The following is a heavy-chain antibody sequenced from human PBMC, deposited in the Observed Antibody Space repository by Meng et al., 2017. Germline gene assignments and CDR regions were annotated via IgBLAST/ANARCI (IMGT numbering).Heavy chain of an antibody. CDR1: GGSFSAYY. CDR3: ARGLKPVITMVRGNWFDP. D-gene: IGHD3-10*01. J-gene: IGHJ5*02. V-gene: IGHV4-34*01. Sequence: SETLSLTCAVYGGSFSAYYWSWIRQPPGKGLEWIGEINHSGSTNYNPSLKSRVTISVDTSKNQFSLKLSSVTAADTAVYYCARGLKPVITMVRGNWFDPWGQGTLVTVSS. CDR2: INHSGST.